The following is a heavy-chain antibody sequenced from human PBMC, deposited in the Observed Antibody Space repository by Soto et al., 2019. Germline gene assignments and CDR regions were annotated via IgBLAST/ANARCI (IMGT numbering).Heavy chain of an antibody. Sequence: SETLSLTCTVSAGSITTSYWSWIRQPLGKALEWIGYTSYRGSTNYNPSLKSRLTISIDTSKSQISLKLTSMTTADTAVYYCASSGIVGREVNTWFDPWGQGTLVTVSS. J-gene: IGHJ5*02. V-gene: IGHV4-59*01. D-gene: IGHD3-22*01. CDR1: AGSITTSY. CDR3: ASSGIVGREVNTWFDP. CDR2: TSYRGST.